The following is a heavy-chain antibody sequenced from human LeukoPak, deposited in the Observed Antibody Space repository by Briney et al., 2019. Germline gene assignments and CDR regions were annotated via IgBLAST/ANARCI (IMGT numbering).Heavy chain of an antibody. J-gene: IGHJ6*03. D-gene: IGHD6-19*01. CDR1: GGSFSGYY. Sequence: LSETLSLTCAVYGGSFSGYYWSWIRQPPGKGLEWIGEINHSGSTNYNPSLKSRVTISVDTSKNQFSLKLSSVTAADTAVYYCARRAGIAVALWYYYYMDVWGKGTTVTISS. V-gene: IGHV4-34*01. CDR3: ARRAGIAVALWYYYYMDV. CDR2: INHSGST.